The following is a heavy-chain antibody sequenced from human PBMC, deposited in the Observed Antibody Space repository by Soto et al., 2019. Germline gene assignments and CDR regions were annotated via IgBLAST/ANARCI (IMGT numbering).Heavy chain of an antibody. V-gene: IGHV1-18*01. D-gene: IGHD5-12*01. CDR3: ATANSGYGGRPSSY. Sequence: QVQLVQSRPEVKKPGASMKVSCKASGYRFNNYGVNWVRQAPGQGLEWMGWISTYNGNTEYGQRFQGRAIMTTDMSTSTGYMEVRSLTSDGTVIYYCATANSGYGGRPSSYWGQGTLVSGSS. CDR2: ISTYNGNT. CDR1: GYRFNNYG. J-gene: IGHJ4*02.